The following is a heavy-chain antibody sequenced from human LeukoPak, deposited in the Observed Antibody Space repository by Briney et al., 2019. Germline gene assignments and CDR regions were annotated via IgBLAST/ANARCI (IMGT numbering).Heavy chain of an antibody. V-gene: IGHV3-23*01. CDR3: AKARPGFDY. Sequence: PGGSLRLSCAASGFTFRSYAMSWVRQAPGKGLEWVSAISGGGGSTDYADSVKGRFTISRDNSKNTLYLQINSLRAEDTAVYYCAKARPGFDYWGLGTLVTVSP. J-gene: IGHJ4*02. CDR2: ISGGGGST. CDR1: GFTFRSYA.